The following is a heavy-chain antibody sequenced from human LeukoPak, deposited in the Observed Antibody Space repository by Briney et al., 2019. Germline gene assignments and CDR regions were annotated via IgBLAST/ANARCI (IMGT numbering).Heavy chain of an antibody. CDR1: GFTLSSYW. CDR3: ARAPSEIGGYYPEYFRH. Sequence: GGSLRLSCAASGFTLSSYWMHWVRQAPGKGLVWVSRIKSDGRTNYADSVKGRFTISRDNAKNSVSLQMNSLRAEDTGVYYCARAPSEIGGYYPEYFRHWGQGTLVIVSS. V-gene: IGHV3-74*01. CDR2: IKSDGRT. D-gene: IGHD3-22*01. J-gene: IGHJ1*01.